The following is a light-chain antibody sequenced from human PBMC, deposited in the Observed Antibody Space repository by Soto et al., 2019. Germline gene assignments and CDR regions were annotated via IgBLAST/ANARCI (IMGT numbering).Light chain of an antibody. J-gene: IGLJ1*01. CDR1: SSDVGAYNY. CDR3: KSFTPSDTYV. Sequence: QSALTQPASVCGSPGQSIAISCTGTSSDVGAYNYVSWYLQYPGKAPKLVIFDVSFRPSGVSNRFSGSKSGNTASLTISGLQAEDEADYYCKSFTPSDTYVFGTGTKVTVL. CDR2: DVS. V-gene: IGLV2-14*01.